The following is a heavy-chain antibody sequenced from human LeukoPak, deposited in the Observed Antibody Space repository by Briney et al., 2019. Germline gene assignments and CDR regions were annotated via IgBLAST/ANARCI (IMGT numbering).Heavy chain of an antibody. Sequence: PSETLSLTCTVSGGSISSSSYYWGWIRQPPGKGLEWIGSIYYSGSTYYNPSLKSRVTISVDTSKNQFSLKLSSVTAADTAVYYCARDHDLVKGSSSWRYYYYYYGMDVWGQGTTVTVSS. CDR3: ARDHDLVKGSSSWRYYYYYYGMDV. CDR2: IYYSGST. D-gene: IGHD6-13*01. J-gene: IGHJ6*02. CDR1: GGSISSSSYY. V-gene: IGHV4-39*07.